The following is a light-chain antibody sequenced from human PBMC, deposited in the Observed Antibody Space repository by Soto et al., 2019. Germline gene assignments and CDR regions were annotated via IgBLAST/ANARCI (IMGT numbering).Light chain of an antibody. CDR3: AAWDDSLNAYL. CDR1: SSNIGSKT. CDR2: NNH. V-gene: IGLV1-44*01. J-gene: IGLJ1*01. Sequence: QSVLTQAPSASGTPGQRVTISCSGSSSNIGSKTVNWYQQLPGMAPKLLIFNNHQRPSGVPDRFSGSKSGTSASLAISGLQSEDEADYYCAAWDDSLNAYLFGTGTKLTVL.